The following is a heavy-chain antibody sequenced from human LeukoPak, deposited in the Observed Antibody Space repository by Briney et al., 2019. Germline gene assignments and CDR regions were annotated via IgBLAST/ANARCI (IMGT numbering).Heavy chain of an antibody. CDR1: GGSISSSSYY. D-gene: IGHD2-15*01. V-gene: IGHV4-39*01. CDR3: ASYSSVATTSDAFDI. J-gene: IGHJ3*02. CDR2: IYYSGST. Sequence: PSETLSLTCTVSGGSISSSSYYWGWIRQPPGKGLEWIGSIYYSGSTYYNPSLKSRVTISVDTSKNQFSLKLSSVTAADTAVYYCASYSSVATTSDAFDIWGQGTMVTVFS.